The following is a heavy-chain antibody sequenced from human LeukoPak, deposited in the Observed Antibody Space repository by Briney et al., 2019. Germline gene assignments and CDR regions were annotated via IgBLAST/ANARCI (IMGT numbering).Heavy chain of an antibody. CDR3: ARVTDWNDLDY. CDR2: IYHSGST. CDR1: GGSISSSNW. D-gene: IGHD1-1*01. V-gene: IGHV4-4*02. J-gene: IGHJ4*02. Sequence: SETLSLTCAVSGGSISSSNWWSWVRQPPGKGLEWIGEIYHSGSTNYNPSLKSRVTISVDTSKSQLSLQLTSVTAADTAVYYCARVTDWNDLDYWGQGTLVKVSS.